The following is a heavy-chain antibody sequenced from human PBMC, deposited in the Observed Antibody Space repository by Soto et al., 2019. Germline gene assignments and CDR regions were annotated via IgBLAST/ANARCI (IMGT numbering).Heavy chain of an antibody. D-gene: IGHD2-15*01. CDR3: ARGPNCSGGSCYFFSGY. J-gene: IGHJ4*02. CDR1: GGTFSSYA. V-gene: IGHV1-69*13. Sequence: ASVKVSCKASGGTFSSYAISWVRQAPGQGLEWMGGIIPIFGTANYAQKFQGRVTITADESTSTAYMELSSLRSEDTAVYYCARGPNCSGGSCYFFSGYWGQGTLVTVSS. CDR2: IIPIFGTA.